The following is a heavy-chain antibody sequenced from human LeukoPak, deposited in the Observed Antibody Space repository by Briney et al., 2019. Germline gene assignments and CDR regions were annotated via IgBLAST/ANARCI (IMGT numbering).Heavy chain of an antibody. Sequence: GGSLRLSCAASGFTFSSYAMSWVRQAPGKGLEWVSAISGSGGSTYYADSVKGRFTISRDNSKNTLYLQMNSLRAEDTAVYYCAKDWGPVVVISPIFDYWGQGTLVTVSS. CDR2: ISGSGGST. D-gene: IGHD3-22*01. V-gene: IGHV3-23*01. J-gene: IGHJ4*02. CDR1: GFTFSSYA. CDR3: AKDWGPVVVISPIFDY.